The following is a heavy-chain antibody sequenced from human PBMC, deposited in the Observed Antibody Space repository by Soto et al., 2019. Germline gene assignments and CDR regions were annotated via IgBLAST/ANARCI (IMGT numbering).Heavy chain of an antibody. CDR3: ARDTGGGYYDILTGYYPPDDAFDI. V-gene: IGHV1-2*04. CDR2: INPNSGGT. CDR1: GYTFTGYY. J-gene: IGHJ3*02. Sequence: ASVKVSCKASGYTFTGYYMHWGRQAPGQGLEWMGWINPNSGGTNYAQKFQGWVTTTRDTSISTAYMELSRLRSDDTAVYYCARDTGGGYYDILTGYYPPDDAFDIWGQGTMVTVSS. D-gene: IGHD3-9*01.